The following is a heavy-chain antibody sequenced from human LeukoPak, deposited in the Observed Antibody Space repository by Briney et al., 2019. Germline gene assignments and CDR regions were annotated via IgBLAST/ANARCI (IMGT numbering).Heavy chain of an antibody. CDR1: GYTFTGYY. CDR3: ARVSGGGWSPHYFDY. V-gene: IGHV1-46*01. Sequence: ASVKVSCKASGYTFTGYYMHWVRQAPGQGLEWMGLINPSGGSTSYAQKFQGRVTMTRDTSTSTVYMELSSLRSEDTAVYYCARVSGGGWSPHYFDYWGQGTLVTVSS. D-gene: IGHD6-19*01. J-gene: IGHJ4*02. CDR2: INPSGGST.